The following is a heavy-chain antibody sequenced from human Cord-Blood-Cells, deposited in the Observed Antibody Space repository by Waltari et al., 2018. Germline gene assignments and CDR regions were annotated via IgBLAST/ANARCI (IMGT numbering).Heavy chain of an antibody. V-gene: IGHV1-24*01. CDR3: ATYRWYWYFDL. Sequence: QVQLVQSGAEVKKPGASVEVYCKVSGYTLTELSLHWVRQAPGKGLEWMGGFDPEEGETIYAQKFQGRVTMTEETSTDTAYMELSSLRSEDTAVYYCATYRWYWYFDLWGRGTLVTVSS. CDR2: FDPEEGET. D-gene: IGHD6-13*01. J-gene: IGHJ2*01. CDR1: GYTLTELS.